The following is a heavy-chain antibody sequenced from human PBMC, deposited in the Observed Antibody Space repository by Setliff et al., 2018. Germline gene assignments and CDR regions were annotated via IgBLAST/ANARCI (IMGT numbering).Heavy chain of an antibody. Sequence: PGGSLRLSCAASGFTFSTYWMTWIRQGPGKGLEWLSYISSRGSTILNADSVKGRFTISRDNAKNSLYLQMNSLRAEDTAVYYCASHEPWLWNAFDIWGQGTMVTVSS. CDR2: ISSRGSTI. V-gene: IGHV3-11*04. CDR3: ASHEPWLWNAFDI. J-gene: IGHJ3*02. D-gene: IGHD6-19*01. CDR1: GFTFSTYW.